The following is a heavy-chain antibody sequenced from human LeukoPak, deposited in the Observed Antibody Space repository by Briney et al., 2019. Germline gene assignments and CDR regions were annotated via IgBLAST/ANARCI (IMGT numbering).Heavy chain of an antibody. CDR1: GGSFSGYY. V-gene: IGHV4-34*01. J-gene: IGHJ4*02. Sequence: PSENLSLTCAVYGGSFSGYYWSWIRQPPGKGLEWIGEINHSGSTNYNPSLKSRVTISVDTSKNQFSLKLSSVTAADTAVYYCASRGRRFYYDSSGFSYYWGQGTLVTVSS. CDR3: ASRGRRFYYDSSGFSYY. CDR2: INHSGST. D-gene: IGHD3-22*01.